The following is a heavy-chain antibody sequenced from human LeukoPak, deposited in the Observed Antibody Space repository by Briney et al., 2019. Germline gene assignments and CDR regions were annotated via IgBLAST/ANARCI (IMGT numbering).Heavy chain of an antibody. CDR2: MNPNSGNT. CDR3: ARQVGGYYYYGMDV. Sequence: ASVKVSCKASGYTFTSYDINWVRQATGQGLEWMGWMNPNSGNTGYAQKFQGRVTMTRNTSISTAYMELSSLGSEDTAVYYCARQVGGYYYYGMDVWGQGTTVTVSS. J-gene: IGHJ6*02. D-gene: IGHD2-15*01. V-gene: IGHV1-8*01. CDR1: GYTFTSYD.